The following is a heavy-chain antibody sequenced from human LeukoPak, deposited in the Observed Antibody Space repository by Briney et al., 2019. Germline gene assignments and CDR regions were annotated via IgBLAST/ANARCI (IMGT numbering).Heavy chain of an antibody. CDR1: GYTLTSYA. V-gene: IGHV1-69*13. D-gene: IGHD2-21*02. Sequence: SVKVSCKASGYTLTSYAISWVRQAPGQGLEWMGGIIPIFGTANYAQKFQGRVTITADESTSTAYMELSSLRSEDTAVYYCARDPRGYSGYDSCGGDCYSGGAFDIWGQGTMVTVSS. J-gene: IGHJ3*02. CDR2: IIPIFGTA. CDR3: ARDPRGYSGYDSCGGDCYSGGAFDI.